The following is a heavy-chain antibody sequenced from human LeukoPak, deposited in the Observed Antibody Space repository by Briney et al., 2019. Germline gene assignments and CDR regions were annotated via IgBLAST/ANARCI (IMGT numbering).Heavy chain of an antibody. J-gene: IGHJ4*02. Sequence: GGSLRLSCAASGFTFSSYSMNWVRQAPGKGLEWVSSIGSSSSYIYYADSVKGRFTISRDNAKNSLYLQMNSLRAEDTAVYYCARDAGLRGFDYWGQGTLVTVSS. V-gene: IGHV3-21*01. D-gene: IGHD3-16*01. CDR1: GFTFSSYS. CDR3: ARDAGLRGFDY. CDR2: IGSSSSYI.